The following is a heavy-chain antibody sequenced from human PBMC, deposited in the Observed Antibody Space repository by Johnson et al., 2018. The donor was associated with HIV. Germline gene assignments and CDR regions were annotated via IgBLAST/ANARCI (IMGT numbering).Heavy chain of an antibody. CDR1: GFTFSDYY. CDR3: AKDQYGSSYDI. V-gene: IGHV3-30*02. Sequence: VHLVESGGGLVKPGGSLRLSCAASGFTFSDYYMSWIRQAPGKGLEWVAFIRYDGSNKYYADSLKGRFTISRDNSKNTLYLQMNSLRAEDTAVCYCAKDQYGSSYDIWGQGTMVTVSS. CDR2: IRYDGSNK. J-gene: IGHJ3*02. D-gene: IGHD2-15*01.